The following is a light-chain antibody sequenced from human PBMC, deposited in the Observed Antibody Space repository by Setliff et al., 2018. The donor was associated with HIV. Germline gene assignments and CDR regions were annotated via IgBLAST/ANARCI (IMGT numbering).Light chain of an antibody. CDR1: WSNIGSNS. CDR2: RNN. CDR3: ISYATTNTLP. V-gene: IGLV1-47*01. Sequence: SVLTQPPSASGTPGQRVTISCSGSWSNIGSNSVYWYQHLTGTAPKILIYRNNQRPSGVPGRFSGSRSGASASLAISGLRSEDEAEYYCISYATTNTLPFGTGTKVTVL. J-gene: IGLJ1*01.